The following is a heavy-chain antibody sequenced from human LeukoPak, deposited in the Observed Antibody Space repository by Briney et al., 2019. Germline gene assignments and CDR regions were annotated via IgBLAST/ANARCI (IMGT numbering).Heavy chain of an antibody. Sequence: PGGSLRLSCAASGFTFSNAWMSWVRQAPGKGLEWVGRIKSKTDGGTTDYAAPVKGRFTISRDDSKNTLYLQMNSLKTEDTAVYYCTTDVMVYAILSGKAFDIWGQGTMVTVSS. V-gene: IGHV3-15*01. CDR2: IKSKTDGGTT. J-gene: IGHJ3*02. CDR1: GFTFSNAW. CDR3: TTDVMVYAILSGKAFDI. D-gene: IGHD2-8*01.